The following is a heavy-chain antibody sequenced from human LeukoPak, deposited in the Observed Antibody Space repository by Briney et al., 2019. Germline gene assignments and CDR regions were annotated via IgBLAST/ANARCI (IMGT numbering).Heavy chain of an antibody. Sequence: GGSLRLSCAASGFTVSSNYMSWVRQAPGKGLEWVSVIYSGGSTYYADSVMGRFTISRDNSKNTLYLQMNSLRAEDTAVYYCARVYSDAFDIWGQGTMVTVSS. D-gene: IGHD2-21*01. J-gene: IGHJ3*02. V-gene: IGHV3-66*01. CDR3: ARVYSDAFDI. CDR1: GFTVSSNY. CDR2: IYSGGST.